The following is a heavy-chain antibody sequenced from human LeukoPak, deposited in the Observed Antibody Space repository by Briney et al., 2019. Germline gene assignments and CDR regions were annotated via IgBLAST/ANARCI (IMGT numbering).Heavy chain of an antibody. V-gene: IGHV7-4-1*02. Sequence: ASVKVSCKASGGTFSSYAMNWVRQAPGQGLEWMGWINTNTGNPTYAQGFTGRFVFSLDTSVSTAYLQISSLKAEDTAVYYCARDIDRIYYYYYMDVWGKGITVTVSS. CDR2: INTNTGNP. CDR3: ARDIDRIYYYYYMDV. CDR1: GGTFSSYA. D-gene: IGHD2-15*01. J-gene: IGHJ6*03.